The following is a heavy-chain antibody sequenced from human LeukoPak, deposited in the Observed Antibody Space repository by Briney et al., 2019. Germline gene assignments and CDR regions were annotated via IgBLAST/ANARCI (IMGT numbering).Heavy chain of an antibody. D-gene: IGHD6-13*01. Sequence: SETLSLTCAVYGGSFSGYYWSWIRQPPGKGLEWIGEINHSGSTNYNPSLKSRVTISVDTSKNQFSLKLSSVTAADTAVYYCARGGIAAPGADYFFDYWGQGTLVTVSS. CDR3: ARGGIAAPGADYFFDY. J-gene: IGHJ4*02. V-gene: IGHV4-34*01. CDR2: INHSGST. CDR1: GGSFSGYY.